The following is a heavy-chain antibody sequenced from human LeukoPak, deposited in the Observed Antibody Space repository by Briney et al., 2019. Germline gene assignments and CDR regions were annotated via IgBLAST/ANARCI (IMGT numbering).Heavy chain of an antibody. CDR2: IYYSGST. CDR3: ARGRGAGSSWPRVWYYYYYMDV. Sequence: SSETLSLTCTVSGGSISSSSYYWGWIRQPPGKGLEWIGSIYYSGSTYYNPSLKSRVTISVDTSKNQFSLKLSSVTAADTAVYYCARGRGAGSSWPRVWYYYYYMDVWGKGTTVTISS. J-gene: IGHJ6*03. CDR1: GGSISSSSYY. D-gene: IGHD6-13*01. V-gene: IGHV4-39*07.